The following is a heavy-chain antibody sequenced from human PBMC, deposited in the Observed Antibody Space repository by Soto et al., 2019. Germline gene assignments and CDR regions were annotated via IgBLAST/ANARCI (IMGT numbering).Heavy chain of an antibody. J-gene: IGHJ4*02. Sequence: GGSLRLSCAASGFIFKMYWMHWVRQSPGKGLAWISRIYDDGTYSDYADSVRGRSTISTDNVNDTLYLQMNNLRAEDSGMYYCTRGPRAISIDTGDYWGQGTQVTVSS. V-gene: IGHV3-74*01. D-gene: IGHD2-21*01. CDR3: TRGPRAISIDTGDY. CDR2: IYDDGTYS. CDR1: GFIFKMYW.